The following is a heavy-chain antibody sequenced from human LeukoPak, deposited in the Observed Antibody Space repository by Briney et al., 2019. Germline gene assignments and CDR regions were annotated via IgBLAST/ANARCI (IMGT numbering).Heavy chain of an antibody. Sequence: PGGSLRLSCVASGITFSNYAVSWVRQAPGKGLEWISGISGSGASTYYADSVKGRFTISRDDSRNTLYLQMNSLRGDDTAVYYCAKDVGKWESLHFFDYWGQGTLVTVSS. CDR1: GITFSNYA. D-gene: IGHD1-26*01. V-gene: IGHV3-23*01. CDR2: ISGSGAST. J-gene: IGHJ4*02. CDR3: AKDVGKWESLHFFDY.